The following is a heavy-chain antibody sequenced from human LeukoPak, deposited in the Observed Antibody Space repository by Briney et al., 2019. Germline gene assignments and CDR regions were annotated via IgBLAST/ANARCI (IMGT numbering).Heavy chain of an antibody. D-gene: IGHD3-10*01. CDR1: GLTFSSYG. CDR2: IWYDGSNK. V-gene: IGHV3-30*02. Sequence: PGGSLRLSCAASGLTFSSYGMHWVRQAPGKGLEWVPVIWYDGSNKYYADSVKGRFTISRDNSKNTLYLQMNSLRAEDTAVYYCAKEYRRQWFGLSGFDIWGQGTMVTVSS. CDR3: AKEYRRQWFGLSGFDI. J-gene: IGHJ3*02.